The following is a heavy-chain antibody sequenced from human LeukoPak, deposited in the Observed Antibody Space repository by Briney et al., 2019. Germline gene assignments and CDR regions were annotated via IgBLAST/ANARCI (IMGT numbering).Heavy chain of an antibody. Sequence: PSGALSLTCAVPGGSISSSSYYWGWIRHPPGTGLEWPGRIYYSGGTNYNTSLRSRATLSVDKPKKQFSLNLSYVTAATTAVYYYARARSPPHAYSSGSYYYMDVWGKGTTVTVSS. J-gene: IGHJ6*03. V-gene: IGHV4-39*07. CDR2: IYYSGGT. D-gene: IGHD6-19*01. CDR3: ARARSPPHAYSSGSYYYMDV. CDR1: GGSISSSSYY.